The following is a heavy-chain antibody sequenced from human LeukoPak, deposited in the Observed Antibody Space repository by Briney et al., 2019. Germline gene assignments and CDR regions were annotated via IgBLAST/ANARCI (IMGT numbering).Heavy chain of an antibody. CDR1: GGSISGYH. J-gene: IGHJ3*01. CDR3: ARFYASILNAFDF. D-gene: IGHD2-2*01. Sequence: PSETLSQTFTGSGGSISGYHWSWLRQPAGKGLEWIGRIHSGEGASYNPSLKSRVTMSLDTSENHFSLRLTSVTAADTAVYYCARFYASILNAFDFWGGGTVAVVSS. V-gene: IGHV4-4*07. CDR2: IHSGEGA.